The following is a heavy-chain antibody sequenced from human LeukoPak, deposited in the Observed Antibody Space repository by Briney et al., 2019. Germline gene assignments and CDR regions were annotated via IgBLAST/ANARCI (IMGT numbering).Heavy chain of an antibody. Sequence: GVSLRLSCAASGFTFSSYAMSWVRQAPGKGLEWVSVISGSGGSTYYADSVKGRFTISRDNTKNTLYLQMNSLRAEDTAVYYCAKASRYDAFDIWGQGTMVTVSS. CDR1: GFTFSSYA. J-gene: IGHJ3*02. D-gene: IGHD1-1*01. CDR3: AKASRYDAFDI. CDR2: ISGSGGST. V-gene: IGHV3-23*01.